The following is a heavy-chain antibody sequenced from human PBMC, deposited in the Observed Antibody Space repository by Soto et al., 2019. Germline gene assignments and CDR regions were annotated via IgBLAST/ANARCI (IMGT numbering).Heavy chain of an antibody. CDR3: AREVHGSGSYWFEP. CDR2: IYYSGST. V-gene: IGHV4-31*03. Sequence: SETLSLTCTVSGGSISSGGYYWSWIRQHPGKGLEWIGYIYYSGSTYYNPSLKSRVTISVDTSKNQFSLKLSSVTAADTAVYYCAREVHGSGSYWFEPWGQGTLVTVSS. D-gene: IGHD3-10*01. CDR1: GGSISSGGYY. J-gene: IGHJ5*02.